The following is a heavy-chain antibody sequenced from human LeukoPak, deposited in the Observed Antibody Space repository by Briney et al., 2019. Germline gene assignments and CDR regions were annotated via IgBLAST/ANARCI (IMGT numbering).Heavy chain of an antibody. CDR1: GYTFTSCG. CDR3: ARDGLYYDILTGYYSPFDY. CDR2: ISAYNGNT. J-gene: IGHJ4*02. D-gene: IGHD3-9*01. Sequence: ASVKVSCKASGYTFTSCGISWVRQAPGQGLEWMGWISAYNGNTNYAQKLQGRVTMTTDTSTSTAYMELRSLRSDDTAVYYCARDGLYYDILTGYYSPFDYWGQGTLVTVSS. V-gene: IGHV1-18*04.